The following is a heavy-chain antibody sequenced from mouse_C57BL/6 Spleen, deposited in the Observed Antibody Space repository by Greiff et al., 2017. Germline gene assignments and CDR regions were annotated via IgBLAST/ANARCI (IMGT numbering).Heavy chain of an antibody. J-gene: IGHJ3*01. CDR1: GYTFTSYG. CDR3: ARGDYSNYEGFAY. Sequence: EVQLQQSGAELVRPGSSVKMSCKTSGYTFTSYGINWVKQRPGQGLEWIGYIYIGNGYTEYTEKFKGKATLTSDTSSSTAYMQLSSLTSEDSAIYFCARGDYSNYEGFAYWGQGTLVTVSA. V-gene: IGHV1-58*01. D-gene: IGHD2-5*01. CDR2: IYIGNGYT.